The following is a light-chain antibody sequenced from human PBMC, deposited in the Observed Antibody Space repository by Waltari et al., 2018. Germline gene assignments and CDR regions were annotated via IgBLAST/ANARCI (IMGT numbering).Light chain of an antibody. CDR3: ASYIDTTTVT. V-gene: IGLV2-18*02. CDR2: EVS. J-gene: IGLJ2*01. Sequence: QSALTQPPSVSGSPGQSVTIPCTGTSNDVGRYNRVSWYQQSPGTAPKLIIYEVSDRPSGVPHRCSGSKSGDTASLTISGLQAEDEADYYCASYIDTTTVTFGGGTKLTVL. CDR1: SNDVGRYNR.